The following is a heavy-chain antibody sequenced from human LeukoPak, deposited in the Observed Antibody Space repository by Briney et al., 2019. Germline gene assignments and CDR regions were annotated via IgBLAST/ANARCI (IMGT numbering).Heavy chain of an antibody. CDR2: IYHSGST. CDR1: GYFISSGYY. Sequence: SETLSLTCTVSGYFISSGYYWGWIRQPPGKGLEWIGSIYHSGSTYYNPSLKSRVTISVDTSKNQFSLKLSSVTAADTAVYYCARRGRYCSGGSCYSHNYYYYYMDVWGKGTTVTVSS. J-gene: IGHJ6*03. V-gene: IGHV4-38-2*02. D-gene: IGHD2-15*01. CDR3: ARRGRYCSGGSCYSHNYYYYYMDV.